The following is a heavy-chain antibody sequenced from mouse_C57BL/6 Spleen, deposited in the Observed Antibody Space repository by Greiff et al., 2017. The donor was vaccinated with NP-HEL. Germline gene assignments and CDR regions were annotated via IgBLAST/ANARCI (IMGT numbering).Heavy chain of an antibody. V-gene: IGHV3-6*01. CDR3: ARSWGYFDY. J-gene: IGHJ2*01. CDR1: GYSITSGYY. CDR2: ISYDGSN. Sequence: EVQLVESGPGLVKPSQSLSLTCSVTGYSITSGYYWNWIRQFPGNKLEWMGYISYDGSNNYNPSLKNRISITRDTSKNQFFLKLNSVTTEDTATYYCARSWGYFDYWGQGTTLTVSS.